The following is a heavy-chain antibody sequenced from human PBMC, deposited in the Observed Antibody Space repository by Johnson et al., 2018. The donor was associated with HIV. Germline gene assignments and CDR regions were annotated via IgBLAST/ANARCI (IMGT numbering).Heavy chain of an antibody. V-gene: IGHV3-30*18. CDR1: GFTVSSNY. J-gene: IGHJ3*02. Sequence: QVQLVESGGGVVRPGGSLRLSCAASGFTVSSNYMSWVRQAPGKGLEWVAVISYDGSNKYYADSVKGRFTISRDNSKNTLYLQMNSLRAEDTAVYYCAKVAVATAAGGVALDIWGPGTMVTVSS. D-gene: IGHD6-13*01. CDR2: ISYDGSNK. CDR3: AKVAVATAAGGVALDI.